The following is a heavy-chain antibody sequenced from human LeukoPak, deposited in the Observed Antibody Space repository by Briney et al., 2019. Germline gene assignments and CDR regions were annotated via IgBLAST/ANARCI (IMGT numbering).Heavy chain of an antibody. J-gene: IGHJ4*02. Sequence: GSLRLSCAASGFTFSSYAMSWVRQAPGKGLEWVSAISGSGGSTYYADSVKGRFTISRDNSKSTLYLQMNSLRAEDTAVYYCAKDGYGDYGSDNYWGQGTLVTVSS. CDR3: AKDGYGDYGSDNY. CDR2: ISGSGGST. V-gene: IGHV3-23*01. D-gene: IGHD4-17*01. CDR1: GFTFSSYA.